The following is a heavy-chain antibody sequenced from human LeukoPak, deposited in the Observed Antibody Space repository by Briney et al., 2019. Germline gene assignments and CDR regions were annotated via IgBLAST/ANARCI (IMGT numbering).Heavy chain of an antibody. J-gene: IGHJ6*02. CDR1: GYTFTSYD. CDR2: MNPNSGNT. D-gene: IGHD6-13*01. V-gene: IGHV1-8*01. CDR3: ARGYSSSWFTETYYYGMDV. Sequence: ASVKVSCKASGYTFTSYDINWVRQATGQGLEWMGWMNPNSGNTGYAQKYQGRVTITRNTSISTAYMELSSLRSEDAAVYYCARGYSSSWFTETYYYGMDVWGQGTTVTVSS.